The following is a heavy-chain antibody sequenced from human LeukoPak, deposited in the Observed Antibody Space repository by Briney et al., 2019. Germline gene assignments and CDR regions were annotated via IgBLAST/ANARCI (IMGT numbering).Heavy chain of an antibody. V-gene: IGHV1-69*06. CDR1: GGTFSSYA. J-gene: IGHJ5*02. CDR3: ARDYDISTGHNP. Sequence: GASVKVSCKASGGTFSSYAISWVRQAPGQGLEWMGGIIPIFGTANYAQKFQGRVTITADKSTSTAYMELSSLRSEDTAVYYCARDYDISTGHNPWGQGTLVTVSS. D-gene: IGHD3-9*01. CDR2: IIPIFGTA.